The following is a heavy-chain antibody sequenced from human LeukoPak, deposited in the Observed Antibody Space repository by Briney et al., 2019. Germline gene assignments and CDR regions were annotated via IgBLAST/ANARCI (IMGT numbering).Heavy chain of an antibody. Sequence: SETLSLTCAVYGESFNDYYWSWIRQPPGKGLEWIGEINHSGSTNSNPSLKSRVTISVDTSKNQFSLKLTSVTAADTAVYYCARGRKGLLLSWFDPWGKGTLVTVSS. CDR3: ARGRKGLLLSWFDP. CDR1: GESFNDYY. V-gene: IGHV4-34*01. D-gene: IGHD3-3*01. J-gene: IGHJ5*02. CDR2: INHSGST.